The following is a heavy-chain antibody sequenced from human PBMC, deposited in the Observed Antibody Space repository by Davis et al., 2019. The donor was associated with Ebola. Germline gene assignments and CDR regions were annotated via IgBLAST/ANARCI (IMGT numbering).Heavy chain of an antibody. CDR1: GFTFSTYG. CDR3: ANRHCINTKCYIDY. J-gene: IGHJ4*02. CDR2: IRYDGGNK. V-gene: IGHV3-30*02. Sequence: PGGSLRLSCAASGFTFSTYGMHWVRQAPGKGLEWVAFIRYDGGNKYFADSVKGRFTISRDNSKNTLYLQMNSLRTEDTTVYYCANRHCINTKCYIDYWGQGTLVTVSS. D-gene: IGHD2-2*02.